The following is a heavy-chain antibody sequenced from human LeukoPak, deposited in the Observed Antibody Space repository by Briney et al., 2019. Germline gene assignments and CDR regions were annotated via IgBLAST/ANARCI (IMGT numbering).Heavy chain of an antibody. D-gene: IGHD6-19*01. J-gene: IGHJ4*02. CDR1: GFTFRTYS. Sequence: GGSLRLSCVASGFTFRTYSMNWVRQAPGKGLEWVSSISSSSSYIYYADSVKGRFTISRDNAKNSLFLQMNSLRAEDTAVYDCARGSVAGADFDYWGQGTLVTVSS. CDR3: ARGSVAGADFDY. V-gene: IGHV3-21*01. CDR2: ISSSSSYI.